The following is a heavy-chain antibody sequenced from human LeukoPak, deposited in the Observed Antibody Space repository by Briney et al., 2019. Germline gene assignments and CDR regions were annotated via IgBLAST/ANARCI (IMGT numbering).Heavy chain of an antibody. CDR1: GDTFTRYW. CDR3: ARFSGPSSEKNWFDP. D-gene: IGHD3-10*01. J-gene: IGHJ5*02. Sequence: GESLKISCPGSGDTFTRYWIGWVRQMPAKGLEWMGIIYPGDSDIKYSPSFQGQVTISADKSLSTAYLQWSSLEASDTAIYYCARFSGPSSEKNWFDPWGQGTLVTVSS. V-gene: IGHV5-51*01. CDR2: IYPGDSDI.